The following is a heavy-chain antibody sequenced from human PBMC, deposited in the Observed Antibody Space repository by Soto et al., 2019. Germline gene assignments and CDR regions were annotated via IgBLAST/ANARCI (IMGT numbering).Heavy chain of an antibody. Sequence: QVQLQQSGPRLVKPSETLSLTCTVSSGPDRSHNWGWIRQPPGRGLEWIGYVYYTGDTAYNPSLRGRVTISADTSKNDISLTLNSVTAADTAVYYCVRQGIDYLHGLVDVWGQGPTVSVS. CDR2: VYYTGDT. CDR1: SGPDRSHN. CDR3: VRQGIDYLHGLVDV. D-gene: IGHD4-17*01. V-gene: IGHV4-59*08. J-gene: IGHJ6*02.